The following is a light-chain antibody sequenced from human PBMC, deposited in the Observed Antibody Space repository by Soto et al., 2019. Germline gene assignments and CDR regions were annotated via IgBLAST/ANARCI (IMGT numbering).Light chain of an antibody. J-gene: IGKJ4*01. V-gene: IGKV2-28*01. CDR2: LGS. CDR1: QSLLHSNGYNY. CDR3: MQALQTPL. Sequence: DIVMTQSPLSLPVTPGEPASISCRSSQSLLHSNGYNYLDWYLQKPGQSPQLLIYLGSNRASGVPDRFSGSGSGTDFTLKISRVEADDVGVYYCMQALQTPLFGGGTKVDIK.